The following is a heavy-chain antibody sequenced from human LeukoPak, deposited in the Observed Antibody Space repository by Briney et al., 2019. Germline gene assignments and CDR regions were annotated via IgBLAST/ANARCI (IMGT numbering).Heavy chain of an antibody. V-gene: IGHV3-20*04. CDR1: GFTFSDSY. D-gene: IGHD1-1*01. CDR3: ARDPRDWNDLDGDY. J-gene: IGHJ4*02. CDR2: INWNGGST. Sequence: GGSLRLSCAASGFTFSDSYMSWVRQAPGKGLEWVSGINWNGGSTGYADSVKGRFTISRDNAKNSLYLQMNSLRAEDTAVYYCARDPRDWNDLDGDYWGQGTLVTVSS.